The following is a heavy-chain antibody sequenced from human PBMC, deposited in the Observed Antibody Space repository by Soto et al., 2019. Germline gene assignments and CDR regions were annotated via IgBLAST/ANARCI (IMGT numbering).Heavy chain of an antibody. CDR1: GFTFSSYS. J-gene: IGHJ5*02. Sequence: GGSLRLSCAASGFTFSSYSMNWVRQAPGKGLEWVSSISSSSSYIYYADSVKGRFTISRDNAKNSLYLQMNSLRAEHTAVYYCARDVPNWFDPWGQGTLVTVSS. CDR2: ISSSSSYI. V-gene: IGHV3-21*01. CDR3: ARDVPNWFDP.